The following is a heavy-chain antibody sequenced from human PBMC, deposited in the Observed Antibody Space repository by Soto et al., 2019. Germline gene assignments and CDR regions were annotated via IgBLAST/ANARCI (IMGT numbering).Heavy chain of an antibody. CDR1: GYNFAGYW. V-gene: IGHV5-51*01. Sequence: PGESLKISCKGSGYNFAGYWIALVRQMPGKGLELMGIIYPSDSDTRYRPSFQGQVTISADKSISSAYLQWSSLRASDTAMYYCARGGVSTRTFDYWGQGTPVPVSS. CDR2: IYPSDSDT. CDR3: ARGGVSTRTFDY. D-gene: IGHD3-3*01. J-gene: IGHJ4*02.